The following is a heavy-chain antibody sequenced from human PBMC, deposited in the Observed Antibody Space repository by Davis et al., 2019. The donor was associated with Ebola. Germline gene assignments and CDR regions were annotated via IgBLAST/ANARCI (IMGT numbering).Heavy chain of an antibody. Sequence: GESLKISCAASGFTFSNYAMHWVRQAPGKGLEWVAVISYDGSDTYYADSVKGRFTISRDNAKNSLHLQMNSLRAEDTAVYYCARERTACGGDCHDYWGQGTLVTVSS. CDR1: GFTFSNYA. CDR2: ISYDGSDT. V-gene: IGHV3-30*04. J-gene: IGHJ4*02. D-gene: IGHD2-21*01. CDR3: ARERTACGGDCHDY.